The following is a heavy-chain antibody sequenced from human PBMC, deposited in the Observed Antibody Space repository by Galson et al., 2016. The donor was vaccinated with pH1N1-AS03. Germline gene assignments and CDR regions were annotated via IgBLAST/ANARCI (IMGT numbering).Heavy chain of an antibody. J-gene: IGHJ4*02. CDR1: GFTFSTYS. V-gene: IGHV3-23*01. D-gene: IGHD5/OR15-5a*01. Sequence: SLRLSCAASGFTFSTYSMNWVRQAPGKGLEWVSGIWGNGDSTYYADFVKGRFTISRDNSTNTLYLQMNSLRADDTAVYYCAKDMKPDGVYDLDYWGQGTLVTVSS. CDR3: AKDMKPDGVYDLDY. CDR2: IWGNGDST.